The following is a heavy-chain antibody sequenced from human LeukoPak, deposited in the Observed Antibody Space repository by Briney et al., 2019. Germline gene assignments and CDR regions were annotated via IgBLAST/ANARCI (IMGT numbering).Heavy chain of an antibody. CDR2: IYYSGST. Sequence: SETLSLTCTVSGGSISRNNYYWDWIRQPPGKGLEYIGSIYYSGSTYYTPSLKSRLTISVDTPKDQFSLKLSSVTATDAAVYYCARHRGSSSNFDYWGQGTLVTVSS. CDR3: ARHRGSSSNFDY. CDR1: GGSISRNNYY. J-gene: IGHJ4*02. V-gene: IGHV4-39*01. D-gene: IGHD6-6*01.